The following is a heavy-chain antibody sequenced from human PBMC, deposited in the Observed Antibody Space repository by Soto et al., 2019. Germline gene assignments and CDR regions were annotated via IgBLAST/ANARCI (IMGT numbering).Heavy chain of an antibody. CDR3: AERRGGDYVEVAFDI. CDR2: IYWDDDK. CDR1: WFSLSTSGVG. Sequence: QITLKESGPTLVKPTQTLTLTCTFSWFSLSTSGVGVGWIRQPPGKALEWLALIYWDDDKSYTPSLKSRLTITNDNSKTEVVHTMTNIDPVDTATYSSAERRGGDYVEVAFDICGQGTIVTVSS. V-gene: IGHV2-5*02. J-gene: IGHJ3*02. D-gene: IGHD4-17*01.